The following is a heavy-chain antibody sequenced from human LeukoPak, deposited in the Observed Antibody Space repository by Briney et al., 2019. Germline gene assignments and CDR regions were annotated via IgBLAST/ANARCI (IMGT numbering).Heavy chain of an antibody. CDR2: IGHNGTT. CDR3: ASAIAAAGNGGYYFDY. V-gene: IGHV4-34*01. CDR1: GGSFSDYN. D-gene: IGHD6-13*01. Sequence: SETLSLTCAVYGGSFSDYNWTWIRQPPGKGLEWIGEIGHNGTTNYNPSLKGRVTISLDTSKNQFSLKLTSVTAADTAVYYCASAIAAAGNGGYYFDYWGQGTLVTVSS. J-gene: IGHJ4*02.